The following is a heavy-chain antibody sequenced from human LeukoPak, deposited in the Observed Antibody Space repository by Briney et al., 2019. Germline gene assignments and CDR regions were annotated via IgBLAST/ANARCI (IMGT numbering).Heavy chain of an antibody. D-gene: IGHD2-2*02. J-gene: IGHJ6*02. V-gene: IGHV1-8*01. CDR2: MNPNSGNT. Sequence: ASVKVSCKASGYTFTSYDINWVRQATGQGLEWMGWMNPNSGNTGYAQKFQGRVTMTRNTSISTAYMGLSSLRSEDTAVYYCAVVGCSSTSCYRTMYYYGMDVWGQGTTVTVSS. CDR3: AVVGCSSTSCYRTMYYYGMDV. CDR1: GYTFTSYD.